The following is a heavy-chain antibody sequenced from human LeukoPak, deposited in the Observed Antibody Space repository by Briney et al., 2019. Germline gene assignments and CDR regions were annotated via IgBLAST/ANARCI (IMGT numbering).Heavy chain of an antibody. D-gene: IGHD4-17*01. CDR3: ARERAPNYGDYDGWLDY. CDR2: ISYDGSNK. V-gene: IGHV3-30*04. CDR1: GFTFSSYA. J-gene: IGHJ4*02. Sequence: GGSLRLSCAASGFTFSSYAMHWVRQAPGKGLEWVAVISYDGSNKYYADSVKGRFTISRDNSKNTLYLQMNSLRAEDTAVYYCARERAPNYGDYDGWLDYWGQGTLVTVSS.